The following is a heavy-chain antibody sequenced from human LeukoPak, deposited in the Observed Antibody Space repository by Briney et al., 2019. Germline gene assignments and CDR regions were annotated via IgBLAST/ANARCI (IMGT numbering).Heavy chain of an antibody. D-gene: IGHD2-15*01. V-gene: IGHV3-53*01. CDR2: IYSNGKE. CDR3: ARESPTSGIDS. J-gene: IGHJ5*01. CDR1: GFSVDSNY. Sequence: GGSLRLSCSASGFSVDSNYMSWVRQAPGKGLEWVSVIYSNGKEYYAESAKGRFTISRDISKNSLDLQKNRLRGEDTAVYYCARESPTSGIDSWGQGTLVIVSS.